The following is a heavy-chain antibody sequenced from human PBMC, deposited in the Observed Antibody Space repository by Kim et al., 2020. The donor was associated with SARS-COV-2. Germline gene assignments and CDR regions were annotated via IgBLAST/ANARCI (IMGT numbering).Heavy chain of an antibody. V-gene: IGHV3-23*01. CDR3: AKDERYSSSSGRSLLLGSASDY. J-gene: IGHJ4*02. D-gene: IGHD6-6*01. CDR1: GFTFSSYA. CDR2: ISGSGGST. Sequence: GGSLRLSCAASGFTFSSYAMSWVRQAPGKGLEWVSAISGSGGSTYYADSVKGRFTISRDNSKNTLYLQMNSLRAEDTAVYYCAKDERYSSSSGRSLLLGSASDYWGQGTLVTVSS.